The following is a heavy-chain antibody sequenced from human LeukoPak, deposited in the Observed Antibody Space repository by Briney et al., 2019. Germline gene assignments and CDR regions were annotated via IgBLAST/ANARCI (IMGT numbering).Heavy chain of an antibody. V-gene: IGHV3-48*01. CDR1: GFTFSSYS. D-gene: IGHD1-1*01. J-gene: IGHJ4*02. Sequence: GGSLRLSCAASGFTFSSYSMNWVRQAPGKGLEWLSYIDSSSTTIYYADSVKGRFTISRDNARNSLYLQMHSLRAEDTAVYYCARRDWNDSYPFDYWGQGTLVTVSS. CDR3: ARRDWNDSYPFDY. CDR2: IDSSSTTI.